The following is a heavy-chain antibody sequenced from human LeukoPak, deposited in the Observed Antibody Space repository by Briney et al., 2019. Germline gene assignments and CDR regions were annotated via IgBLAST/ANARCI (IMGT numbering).Heavy chain of an antibody. CDR1: GGSFSGYY. J-gene: IGHJ6*02. V-gene: IGHV4-34*01. CDR3: ARGRLAVAGTSYYYYYGMDV. CDR2: INHSGST. Sequence: SETLSLTCAVYGGSFSGYYWSWIRQPPGKGLEWIGEINHSGSTNYNPSLKSRVTISVDTSKNQFSLKLSSVTAADTAVYYCARGRLAVAGTSYYYYYGMDVWGQGTTVTVSS. D-gene: IGHD6-19*01.